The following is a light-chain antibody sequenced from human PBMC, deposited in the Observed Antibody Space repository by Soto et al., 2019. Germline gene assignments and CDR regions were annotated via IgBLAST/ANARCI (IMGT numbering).Light chain of an antibody. CDR2: DAS. V-gene: IGKV3-11*01. J-gene: IGKJ5*01. CDR1: QSVSKY. Sequence: EIVLTQSPATLSLSPGERATLSCRASQSVSKYLAWYQQKPGQAPRLLIYDASNRATGIPGRFSGSGSGTDFTLTISSXXXXXXXLYYCQQRSNWPITFGQGTRLEIK. CDR3: QQRSNWPIT.